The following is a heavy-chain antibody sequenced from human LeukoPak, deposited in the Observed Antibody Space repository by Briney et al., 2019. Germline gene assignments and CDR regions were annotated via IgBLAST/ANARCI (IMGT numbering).Heavy chain of an antibody. V-gene: IGHV3-48*02. J-gene: IGHJ4*02. CDR3: AGVGSSGWYAYY. D-gene: IGHD6-19*01. CDR1: GFTFSSYS. Sequence: PGGSLRLSCAASGFTFSSYSMNWVRQAPGKGLEWVSYISSSSSSIYYADSVKGRFTISRDNAKNSLYLQMNSLRDEDTAVYYCAGVGSSGWYAYYWGQGTLVTVSS. CDR2: ISSSSSSI.